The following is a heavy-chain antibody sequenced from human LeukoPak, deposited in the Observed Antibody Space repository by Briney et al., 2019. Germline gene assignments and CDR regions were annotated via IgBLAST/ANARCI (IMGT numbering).Heavy chain of an antibody. Sequence: PGGSLRLSCAASGFTFSNYWMSWVRQAPGKGLEWVANIKQYGSEKYYVGSVKGRFTISRDNAKNSLYLQMNSLRAEDTAVYYCARGDYFGSGTSFIDAFDIWGQGTMVTVS. CDR2: IKQYGSEK. CDR3: ARGDYFGSGTSFIDAFDI. V-gene: IGHV3-7*01. CDR1: GFTFSNYW. D-gene: IGHD3-10*01. J-gene: IGHJ3*02.